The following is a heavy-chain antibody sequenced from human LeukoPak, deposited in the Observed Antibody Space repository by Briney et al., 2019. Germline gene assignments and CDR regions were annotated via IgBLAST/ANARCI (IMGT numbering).Heavy chain of an antibody. J-gene: IGHJ6*03. D-gene: IGHD2-2*03. Sequence: GGSLRLSCAASGFTFSSYGMHWVRQAPGKGLECVSFIRYDGSNKYCADSVKGRFIISRNYSKNTLYLQMNSLRAEDTAVYYCAKDGGYCSSTSCQNYYYYYMDVWGKGTTVTVSS. CDR3: AKDGGYCSSTSCQNYYYYYMDV. CDR2: IRYDGSNK. V-gene: IGHV3-30*02. CDR1: GFTFSSYG.